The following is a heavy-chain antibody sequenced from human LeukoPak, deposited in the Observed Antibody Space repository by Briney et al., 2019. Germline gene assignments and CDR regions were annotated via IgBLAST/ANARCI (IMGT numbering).Heavy chain of an antibody. CDR3: ARVPQWELRYYYGMDV. CDR1: GFTFSSYW. J-gene: IGHJ6*02. D-gene: IGHD1-26*01. CDR2: IKQDGSEK. Sequence: GGSLRLSCAASGFTFSSYWMSWVRQAPGKGLEWVANIKQDGSEKYYVDSVKGRFTISRDNAKNSLYLQMNSLRAEDTAVYYCARVPQWELRYYYGMDVWGQGTTVTVSS. V-gene: IGHV3-7*01.